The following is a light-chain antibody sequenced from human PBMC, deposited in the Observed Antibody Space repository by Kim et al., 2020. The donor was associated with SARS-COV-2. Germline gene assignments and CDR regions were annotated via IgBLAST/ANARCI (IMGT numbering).Light chain of an antibody. CDR3: RSYAGSNNFVV. CDR2: EVS. J-gene: IGLJ2*01. V-gene: IGLV2-8*01. Sequence: QSVTISCTGTSSDVGGYNYVSWYQQHPGKAPKLMIYEVSKRPSGVPDRFSGSKSGNTASLTVSGLQAEDEADYYCRSYAGSNNFVVFGGGTQLTVL. CDR1: SSDVGGYNY.